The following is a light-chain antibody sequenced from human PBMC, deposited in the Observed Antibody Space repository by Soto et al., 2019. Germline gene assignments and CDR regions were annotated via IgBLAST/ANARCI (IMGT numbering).Light chain of an antibody. CDR2: GAS. V-gene: IGKV3-15*01. CDR3: HQYNDWPLYT. Sequence: IVMTQAPTTVSVSPGERATLSSRASQNVNSNAAWYQQKPGQAPMLIISGASTRAPGIPARFTGSGSVTNFTLSISGLQSEDFAVYYCHQYNDWPLYTFGQGTKLEIK. CDR1: QNVNSN. J-gene: IGKJ2*01.